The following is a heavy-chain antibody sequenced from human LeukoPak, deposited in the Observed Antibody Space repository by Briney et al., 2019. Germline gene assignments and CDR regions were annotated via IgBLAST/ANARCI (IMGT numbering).Heavy chain of an antibody. J-gene: IGHJ4*02. D-gene: IGHD3-10*01. CDR3: ARVLRGYFDY. V-gene: IGHV6-1*01. Sequence: SSYAISWVRQAPGQGLEWLGRTYYSSKWYNDYAVSVNSRIIINPDTSKNQFSLQLNSVTPEDTAVYYCARVLRGYFDYWGQGTLVTVSS. CDR1: SSYA. CDR2: TYYSSKWYN.